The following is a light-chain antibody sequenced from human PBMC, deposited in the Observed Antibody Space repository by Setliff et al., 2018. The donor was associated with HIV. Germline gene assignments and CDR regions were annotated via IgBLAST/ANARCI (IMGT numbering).Light chain of an antibody. J-gene: IGLJ2*01. CDR2: DVN. CDR1: ANDVGNYES. CDR3: CSYVFGDTWI. V-gene: IGLV2-23*02. Sequence: QSALTQPASVSGSPGQSITISCTGSANDVGNYESVSWYQHHPGEVPKLIIYDVNKRPSGISNRFSGSKTGNSASLTISGLHTEDEADYYCCSYVFGDTWIFGGGTK.